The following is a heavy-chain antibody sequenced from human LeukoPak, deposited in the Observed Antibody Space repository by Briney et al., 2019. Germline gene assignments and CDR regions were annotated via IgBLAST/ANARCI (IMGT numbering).Heavy chain of an antibody. J-gene: IGHJ4*02. CDR3: ARGGGDFWSGDYQSFNDY. CDR2: IYHRGST. CDR1: GYSISSGYY. D-gene: IGHD3-3*01. V-gene: IGHV4-38-2*01. Sequence: SETLSLTCAVSGYSISSGYYWGWIRQPPGKGLEWIGNIYHRGSTYYNPSLKSRVTMSVDTSKNQFSLKLSSVTAADTAVYYCARGGGDFWSGDYQSFNDYWGQGTLVTVSS.